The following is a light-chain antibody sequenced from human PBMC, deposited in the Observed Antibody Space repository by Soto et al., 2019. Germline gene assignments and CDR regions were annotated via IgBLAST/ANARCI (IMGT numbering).Light chain of an antibody. J-gene: IGKJ5*01. Sequence: DVVMTQSPLSLPVTLGRSASISCRSGQRLVYSDGNTYLSWFHQRPGQSPRRLIYKISNRDSGVPDRFSGSGSGTDFTLKISRVEAEDVGIYFCMQGTHWPPTFGQGTRLEIK. CDR1: QRLVYSDGNTY. V-gene: IGKV2-30*01. CDR2: KIS. CDR3: MQGTHWPPT.